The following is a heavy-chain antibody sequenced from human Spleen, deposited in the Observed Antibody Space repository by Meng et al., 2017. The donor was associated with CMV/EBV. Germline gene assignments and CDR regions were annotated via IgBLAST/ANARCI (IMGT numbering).Heavy chain of an antibody. V-gene: IGHV3-30*02. CDR1: GLTFSSYG. J-gene: IGHJ4*02. D-gene: IGHD3-3*01. CDR2: IRYDGSNK. Sequence: SGLTFSSYGMHWVRQAPGKGLEWVAFIRYDGSNKYYADSVKGRFTISRDNSKNTLYLQMNSLRAEDTAVYYCAKGTIFGVVTDYFDYWGQGTLVTVSS. CDR3: AKGTIFGVVTDYFDY.